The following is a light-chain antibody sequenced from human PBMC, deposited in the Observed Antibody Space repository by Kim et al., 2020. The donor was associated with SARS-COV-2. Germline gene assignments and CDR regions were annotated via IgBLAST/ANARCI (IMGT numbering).Light chain of an antibody. CDR3: QSYDSSLSGSYV. J-gene: IGLJ1*01. CDR2: GNS. V-gene: IGLV1-40*01. Sequence: VTSSCTGSSSNIGAGYDVHWYQQLPGTAPKLLIYGNSNRPSGVPDRLSASKSGTSASLAITGVQADDEADYYCQSYDSSLSGSYVFGTGTKVTVL. CDR1: SSNIGAGYD.